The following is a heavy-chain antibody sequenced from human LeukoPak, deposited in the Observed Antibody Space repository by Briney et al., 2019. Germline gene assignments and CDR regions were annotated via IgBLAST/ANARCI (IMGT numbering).Heavy chain of an antibody. V-gene: IGHV1-69*05. J-gene: IGHJ4*02. CDR2: IIPIFGTA. Sequence: ASVKVSCKASGGTFSSYAISWVRQAPGQGLEWMGGIIPIFGTANYAQKFQGRVTITTDESTSTAYMELSSPRSEDTAVYYCARAPHNEYSSSSGYFDYWGQGTLVTVSS. CDR3: ARAPHNEYSSSSGYFDY. D-gene: IGHD6-6*01. CDR1: GGTFSSYA.